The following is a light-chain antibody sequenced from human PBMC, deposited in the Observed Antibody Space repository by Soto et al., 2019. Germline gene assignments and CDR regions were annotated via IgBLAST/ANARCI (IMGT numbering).Light chain of an antibody. CDR1: SSDVGGYNF. J-gene: IGLJ2*01. V-gene: IGLV2-14*03. Sequence: QSALTQPASVFGSPGQSITFSCTGTSSDVGGYNFVSWYQQHPGKAPKLMIYEVSSRPSGVSNRFSGSKSGNTASLTVSGLQAEDEADYYCSSYAGSNNLVFGGGTKLTVL. CDR3: SSYAGSNNLV. CDR2: EVS.